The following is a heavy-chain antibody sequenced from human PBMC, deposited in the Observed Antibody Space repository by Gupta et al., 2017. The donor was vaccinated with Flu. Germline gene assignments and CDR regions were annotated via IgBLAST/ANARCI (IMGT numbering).Heavy chain of an antibody. V-gene: IGHV4-59*01. CDR2: IYYSGST. J-gene: IGHJ6*02. CDR1: GGSISSYY. CDR3: ARTGLLAAAGTYYYYGMDV. Sequence: QVQLQESGPGLVKPSETLSLTCTVSGGSISSYYWSWIRQPPGKGLEWIGYIYYSGSTNYNPSLKSRVTISVDTSKNQFSLKLSSVTAADTAVYYCARTGLLAAAGTYYYYGMDVWGQGTTVTVSS. D-gene: IGHD6-13*01.